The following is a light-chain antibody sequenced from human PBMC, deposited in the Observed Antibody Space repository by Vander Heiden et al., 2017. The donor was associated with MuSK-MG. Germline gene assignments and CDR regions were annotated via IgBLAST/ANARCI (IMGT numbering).Light chain of an antibody. CDR1: SSDIGDYNF. J-gene: IGLJ1*01. CDR2: DVT. V-gene: IGLV2-14*03. CDR3: GSYTSTNTPYV. Sequence: QSALTQPASVSGSPGPAITISCTGSSSDIGDYNFVSWYQQHPGKAPNLLIYDVTYRPSGVSIRFSGSKSGNTASLTISGLQAEDEAHYYCGSYTSTNTPYVFGPGTKVTVL.